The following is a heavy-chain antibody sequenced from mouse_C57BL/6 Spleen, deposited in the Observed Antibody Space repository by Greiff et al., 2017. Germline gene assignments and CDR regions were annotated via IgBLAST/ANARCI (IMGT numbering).Heavy chain of an antibody. D-gene: IGHD1-1*01. CDR3: ARRGEYYGSSSYYAMDY. CDR2: IDPSDSYT. Sequence: QVQLQQSGAELVKPGASVKLSCKASGYTFTSYWMQWVKQRPGQGLEWIGEIDPSDSYTNYNQKFKGKATLTVDTSSSTAYMQLSSLTSEDSAVYYCARRGEYYGSSSYYAMDYWGQGISVTVSS. V-gene: IGHV1-50*01. J-gene: IGHJ4*01. CDR1: GYTFTSYW.